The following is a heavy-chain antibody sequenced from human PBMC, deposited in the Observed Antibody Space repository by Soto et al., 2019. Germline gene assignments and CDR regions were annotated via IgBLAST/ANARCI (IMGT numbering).Heavy chain of an antibody. CDR3: ARIPERLGGGRFDP. CDR1: GDSISSNNW. CDR2: IYHSGTV. D-gene: IGHD3-16*01. Sequence: QVQLQESGPGLVKSSGTLSLTCAVSGDSISSNNWWSWVRQPPGKGLEWIGEIYHSGTVNYNPSLKSRVNISVDKSNKLFSLNLSSVTAADTAMYYCARIPERLGGGRFDPWGQGTLVTVSS. V-gene: IGHV4-4*02. J-gene: IGHJ5*02.